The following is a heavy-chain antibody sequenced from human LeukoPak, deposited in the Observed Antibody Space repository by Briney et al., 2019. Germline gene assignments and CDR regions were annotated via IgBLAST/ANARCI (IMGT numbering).Heavy chain of an antibody. D-gene: IGHD3-10*01. CDR1: GFTFSNAW. J-gene: IGHJ4*02. CDR2: IKSKTDGGTT. CDR3: ARGSWRNYYGSGSYYISWLPFDY. V-gene: IGHV3-15*01. Sequence: PGGSLRLSCAASGFTFSNAWMSWVRQAPGKGLEWVGRIKSKTDGGTTDYAAPVKGRFTISRDDSKNTLYLQMNSLRAGDTAVYYCARGSWRNYYGSGSYYISWLPFDYWGQGTLVTVSS.